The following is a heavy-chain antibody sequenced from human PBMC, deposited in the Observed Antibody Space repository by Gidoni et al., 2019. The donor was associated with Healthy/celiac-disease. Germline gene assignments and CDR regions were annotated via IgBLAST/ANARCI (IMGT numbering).Heavy chain of an antibody. CDR2: INHSGST. Sequence: QVQLQQWGAGLLKPSETLSLTCAVYGGSFSGYYWSWIRQPPGKGLEWIGEINHSGSTNYNPSLKSRVTISVDTSKNQFSLKLSSVTAADTAVYDCARPYSSSWYQGGMDVWGQGTTVTVSS. J-gene: IGHJ6*02. D-gene: IGHD6-13*01. CDR3: ARPYSSSWYQGGMDV. V-gene: IGHV4-34*01. CDR1: GGSFSGYY.